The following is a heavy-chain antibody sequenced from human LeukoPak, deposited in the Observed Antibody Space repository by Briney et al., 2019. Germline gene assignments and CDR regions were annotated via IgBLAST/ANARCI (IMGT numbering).Heavy chain of an antibody. J-gene: IGHJ5*02. D-gene: IGHD3-10*01. CDR3: ARGRREANWFDP. V-gene: IGHV4-30-2*01. CDR1: GGSISSSGYY. Sequence: PSQTLSLTCTVSGGSISSSGYYWNWIRQPPGKGLEWIGYIYHSGSTYYNPSLKSRVTISVDTSKNQFSLRLSSVTAADTAVYYCARGRREANWFDPWGQGTLVTVSS. CDR2: IYHSGST.